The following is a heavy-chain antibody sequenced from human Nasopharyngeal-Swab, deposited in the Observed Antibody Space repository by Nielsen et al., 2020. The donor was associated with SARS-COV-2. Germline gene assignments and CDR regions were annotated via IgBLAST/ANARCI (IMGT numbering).Heavy chain of an antibody. J-gene: IGHJ6*02. Sequence: GGSLRLSCAASGFTFSSYSMNWVRQAPGKGLEWVSSISSSSSYIYYADSVKGRFTISRDNAKNSLYLQMNGLRAEDTAVYYCARDRGTGDSYYYYGMDVWGQGTTVTVSS. CDR3: ARDRGTGDSYYYYGMDV. CDR2: ISSSSSYI. D-gene: IGHD7-27*01. CDR1: GFTFSSYS. V-gene: IGHV3-21*01.